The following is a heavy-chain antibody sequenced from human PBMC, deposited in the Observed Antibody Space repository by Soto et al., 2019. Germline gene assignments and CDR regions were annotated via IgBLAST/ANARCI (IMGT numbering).Heavy chain of an antibody. Sequence: EVQLLESGGGFVQPGGSLRLSCAASGITFSSYAMNWVRQAPGKGLEWVSSISGTSGRTYYADSVEGRFTISRDNSKNTLYLQIASLRTEDTAVYYCAKDEGSGWYYFDYWGQGTLVSVS. CDR2: ISGTSGRT. D-gene: IGHD6-19*01. J-gene: IGHJ4*02. V-gene: IGHV3-23*01. CDR1: GITFSSYA. CDR3: AKDEGSGWYYFDY.